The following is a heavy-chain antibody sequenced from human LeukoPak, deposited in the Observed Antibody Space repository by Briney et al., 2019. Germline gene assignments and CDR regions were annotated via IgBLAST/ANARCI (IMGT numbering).Heavy chain of an antibody. CDR3: AREGYQLTRGFDY. CDR1: GFTLNNSA. CDR2: ISGSGGRT. Sequence: PGGSLRLSCAASGFTLNNSAMSWVRQAPGKGLEWVSGISGSGGRTYYADSVKGRFTISRDNSKNTLYLQMNSLRDEDTAVYYCAREGYQLTRGFDYWGQGTLVTVSS. D-gene: IGHD2-2*01. J-gene: IGHJ4*02. V-gene: IGHV3-23*01.